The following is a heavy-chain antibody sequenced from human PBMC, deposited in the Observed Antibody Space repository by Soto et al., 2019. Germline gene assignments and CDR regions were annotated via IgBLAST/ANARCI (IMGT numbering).Heavy chain of an antibody. J-gene: IGHJ4*02. CDR3: ARARGYYYDSSGYYSVPEFDY. CDR2: INPNSGGT. Sequence: ASVKVSCKASGYTFTGYYMHWVRQAPGQGLEWMGWINPNSGGTNYAQKFQGWVTMTRDTSISTAYMELSRLRSDDTAVYYCARARGYYYDSSGYYSVPEFDYWGQGTLVTVSS. CDR1: GYTFTGYY. V-gene: IGHV1-2*04. D-gene: IGHD3-22*01.